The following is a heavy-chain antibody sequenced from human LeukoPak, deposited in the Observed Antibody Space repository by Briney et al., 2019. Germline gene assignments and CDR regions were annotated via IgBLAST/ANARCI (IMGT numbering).Heavy chain of an antibody. V-gene: IGHV4-34*01. CDR1: GGSFSGYY. D-gene: IGHD3-10*01. Sequence: SETLSLTCAVYGGSFSGYYWSWIRQPPGKGLEWIGEINHSGSTNYNPSLKSRVTISVDTSKNQFSLKLSSVTAADTAVYYCARGRYYYGSGSYHPYDYWGQGTLVTVSS. CDR3: ARGRYYYGSGSYHPYDY. J-gene: IGHJ4*02. CDR2: INHSGST.